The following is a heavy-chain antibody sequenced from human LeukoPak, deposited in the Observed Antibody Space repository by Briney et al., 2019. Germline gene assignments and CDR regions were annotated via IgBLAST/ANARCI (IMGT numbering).Heavy chain of an antibody. CDR2: INPNSGGT. D-gene: IGHD6-19*01. CDR1: GYTFTNYA. Sequence: ASVKVSCKTSGYTFTNYAMNWVRQAPGQGLEWMGWINPNSGGTNYAQKFQGRVTMTRDTSISTAYMELSRLRSDDTAVYYCARVIPPNIAVAQVDYWXQGTLXTVSX. CDR3: ARVIPPNIAVAQVDY. V-gene: IGHV1-2*02. J-gene: IGHJ4*02.